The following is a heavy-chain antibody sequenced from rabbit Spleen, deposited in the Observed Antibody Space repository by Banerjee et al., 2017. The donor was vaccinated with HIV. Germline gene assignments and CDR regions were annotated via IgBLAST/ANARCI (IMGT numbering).Heavy chain of an antibody. CDR1: GFSFSSRYY. CDR3: TRDLNL. J-gene: IGHJ4*01. CDR2: INTYTAKG. V-gene: IGHV1S40*01. Sequence: QSLEESGGDLVKPGASLTLTCTASGFSFSSRYYMCWVRQAPGKGLEWIACINTYTAKGVYATWAKGRFTISKASSTTMTLQLTSLTAADTATYFCTRDLNLWGPGTLVTVS.